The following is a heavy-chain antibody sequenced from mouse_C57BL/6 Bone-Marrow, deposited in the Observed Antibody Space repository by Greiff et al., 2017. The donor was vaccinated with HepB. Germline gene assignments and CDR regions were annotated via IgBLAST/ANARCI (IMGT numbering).Heavy chain of an antibody. D-gene: IGHD2-4*01. V-gene: IGHV1-50*01. CDR1: GYTFTSYW. J-gene: IGHJ3*01. CDR2: IDPSDSYT. Sequence: QVQLKQSGAELVKPGASVKLSCKASGYTFTSYWMQWVKQRPGQGLEWIGEIDPSDSYTNYNQKFKGKATLTVDTSSSTAYMQLSSLTSEDSAVYYCARGGDYDYDGAWFAYWGQGTLVTVSA. CDR3: ARGGDYDYDGAWFAY.